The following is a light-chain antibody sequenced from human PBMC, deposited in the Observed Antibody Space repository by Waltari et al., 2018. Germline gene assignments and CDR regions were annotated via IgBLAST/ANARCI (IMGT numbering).Light chain of an antibody. CDR3: QQYNSYSLLT. Sequence: DIQMTQSPSTLSASVGDRVTITCRASQSISNWLAWSQQKPGKAPKLLIYKASTLESGVPSRFSGSGSGTEFTLTISSLQPDDFATYYCQQYNSYSLLTVGGGTKVEIK. CDR1: QSISNW. CDR2: KAS. V-gene: IGKV1-5*03. J-gene: IGKJ4*01.